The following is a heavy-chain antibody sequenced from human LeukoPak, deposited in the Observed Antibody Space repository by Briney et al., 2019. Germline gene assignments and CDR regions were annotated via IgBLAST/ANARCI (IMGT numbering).Heavy chain of an antibody. CDR1: GGSISSSSYY. J-gene: IGHJ4*02. Sequence: PSETLSLTCTVSGGSISSSSYYWGWIRQPPGKGLEWIGSIYHSGSTYYNPSLKSRVTISVDTSKNQFSLKLSSVTAADTAVYYCARGGVGTMIVVVDYFDYWGQGTLVTVSS. V-gene: IGHV4-39*07. D-gene: IGHD3-22*01. CDR2: IYHSGST. CDR3: ARGGVGTMIVVVDYFDY.